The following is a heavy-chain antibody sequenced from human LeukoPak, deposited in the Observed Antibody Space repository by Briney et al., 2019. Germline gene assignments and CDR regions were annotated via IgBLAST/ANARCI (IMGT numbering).Heavy chain of an antibody. V-gene: IGHV1-2*02. CDR2: INPNSGGT. D-gene: IGHD3-22*01. CDR3: ARDPGPVVVIPNDY. CDR1: GYTFTGYY. Sequence: GASVKVSCKASGYTFTGYYMHWVRQAPGQGLEWMGWINPNSGGTNYAQKFQGRVTMTRDTSISTAYMELSRLRSDDTAVYYCARDPGPVVVIPNDYWGQGTLVTVSS. J-gene: IGHJ4*02.